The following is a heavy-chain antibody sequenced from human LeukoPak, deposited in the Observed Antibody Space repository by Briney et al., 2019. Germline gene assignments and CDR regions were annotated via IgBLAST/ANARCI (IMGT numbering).Heavy chain of an antibody. Sequence: PGRSLRLSCAAPGFIFSSYAMHWVRQAPGKGLEWVVVISYDGSTKYYADSVKGRFTISRDNSKNTLYLQMSSLRGEDTAVYYCARGNGYNAYYFDYWGQGTLVTVSS. CDR2: ISYDGSTK. D-gene: IGHD5-24*01. CDR1: GFIFSSYA. J-gene: IGHJ4*02. V-gene: IGHV3-30*04. CDR3: ARGNGYNAYYFDY.